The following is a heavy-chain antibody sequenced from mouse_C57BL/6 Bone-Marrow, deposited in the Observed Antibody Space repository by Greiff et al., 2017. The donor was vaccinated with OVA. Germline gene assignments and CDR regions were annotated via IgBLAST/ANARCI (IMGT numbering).Heavy chain of an antibody. CDR2: IHPNSGST. D-gene: IGHD2-3*01. J-gene: IGHJ2*01. CDR1: GYTFTSYW. Sequence: QVQLQQSGAELVKPGASVKLSCKASGYTFTSYWMHWVKQRPGQGLEWIGMIHPNSGSTNYNEKFKSKATLTVDKSSSTAYMQLSSLTSEDSAVXYCAKWLLRYIDYWGQGTTLTVSS. V-gene: IGHV1-64*01. CDR3: AKWLLRYIDY.